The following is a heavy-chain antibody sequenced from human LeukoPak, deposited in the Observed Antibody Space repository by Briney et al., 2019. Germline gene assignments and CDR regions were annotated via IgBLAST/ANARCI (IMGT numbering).Heavy chain of an antibody. Sequence: ASVKVSCKASGYTFTGYYMHWVRRAPGQGLEWMGRINPNSGGTNYAQKFQGRVTMTRDTSISTAYMELSRLRSDDTAVYYCARSRGQWLVYVDYWGQGTLVTVSS. CDR3: ARSRGQWLVYVDY. D-gene: IGHD6-19*01. CDR2: INPNSGGT. V-gene: IGHV1-2*06. J-gene: IGHJ4*02. CDR1: GYTFTGYY.